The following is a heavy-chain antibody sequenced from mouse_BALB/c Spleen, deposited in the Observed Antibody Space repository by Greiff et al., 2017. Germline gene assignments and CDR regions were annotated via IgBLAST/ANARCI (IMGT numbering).Heavy chain of an antibody. D-gene: IGHD1-1*01. CDR2: IDPANGNT. Sequence: EVKLVESGAELVKPGASVKLSCTASGFNIKDTYMHWVKQRPEQGLEWIGRIDPANGNTNYDPKFQGKATITADTSSNTAYLQLSSLTSEDTAVYYCARDYYGSSYVAYWGQGTLVTVSA. J-gene: IGHJ3*01. CDR3: ARDYYGSSYVAY. CDR1: GFNIKDTY. V-gene: IGHV14-3*02.